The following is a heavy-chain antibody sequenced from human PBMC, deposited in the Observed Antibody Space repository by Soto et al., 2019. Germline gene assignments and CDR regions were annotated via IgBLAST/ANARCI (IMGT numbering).Heavy chain of an antibody. D-gene: IGHD4-17*01. CDR1: GGSFSGYY. Sequence: SETLSLTCAVYGGSFSGYYWSWIRQPPGKGLEWIGEINHSGSTNYNPSLRSRVTISVDTSKNQFSLKLSSVTAADTAVYYCARGTTVVNLDYYYYYGMDVWGQGTTVTVSS. J-gene: IGHJ6*02. CDR2: INHSGST. V-gene: IGHV4-34*01. CDR3: ARGTTVVNLDYYYYYGMDV.